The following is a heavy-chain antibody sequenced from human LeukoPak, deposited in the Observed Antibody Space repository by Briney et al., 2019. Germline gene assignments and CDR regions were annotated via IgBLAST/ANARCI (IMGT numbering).Heavy chain of an antibody. V-gene: IGHV4-34*01. CDR3: ARRRWGYGSGSYDY. Sequence: SETLSLTCTVYGGSFSDYYWTWIRQPPGKGLEWIGEINHSGGTTNYNPSLKNRVTISVDMSKNQFSLRLISVTGADAAVYYCARRRWGYGSGSYDYWGQGTLVTVSS. CDR2: INHSGGTT. J-gene: IGHJ4*02. CDR1: GGSFSDYY. D-gene: IGHD3-10*01.